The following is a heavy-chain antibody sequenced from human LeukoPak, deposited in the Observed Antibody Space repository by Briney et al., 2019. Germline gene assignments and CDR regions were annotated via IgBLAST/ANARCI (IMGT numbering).Heavy chain of an antibody. CDR2: IYYSGNT. CDR3: ARQTGSGLFILP. J-gene: IGHJ4*02. Sequence: PSETLSLTCTVSGVSISSSNSYWGWIRQPPGKGLEWIGSIYYSGNTYYNASLKSQVSISIDTSKNQFSLRLTSVTAADTAVYYCARQTGSGLFILPGGQGTLVTVSS. D-gene: IGHD3/OR15-3a*01. CDR1: GVSISSSNSY. V-gene: IGHV4-39*01.